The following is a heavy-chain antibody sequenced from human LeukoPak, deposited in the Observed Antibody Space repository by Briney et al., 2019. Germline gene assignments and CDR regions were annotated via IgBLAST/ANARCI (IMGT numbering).Heavy chain of an antibody. Sequence: ASVTVSCKASGYTFTSYAMNWVRQAPGQGLEWMGWINTNTGNPTYAQGFTGRFVFSLDTSVSTAYLQISSLKAEDTAVYYCARDLSPAYYYDSSGYFGYWGQGTLVTVSS. J-gene: IGHJ4*02. CDR1: GYTFTSYA. CDR3: ARDLSPAYYYDSSGYFGY. V-gene: IGHV7-4-1*02. CDR2: INTNTGNP. D-gene: IGHD3-22*01.